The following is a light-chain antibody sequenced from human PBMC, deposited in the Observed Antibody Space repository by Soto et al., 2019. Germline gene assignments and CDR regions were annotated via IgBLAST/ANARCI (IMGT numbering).Light chain of an antibody. CDR3: QQSYSTPLT. CDR1: QSISSW. V-gene: IGKV1-39*01. J-gene: IGKJ4*01. Sequence: DIQMTQSPSSLSASLGDRFTITFLASQSISSWLAWYQQKPGKAPKLLIYDASSLQSGVPSRFSGSGSGTDFTLTISSLQPEDFATYYCQQSYSTPLTLGGGTKVDIK. CDR2: DAS.